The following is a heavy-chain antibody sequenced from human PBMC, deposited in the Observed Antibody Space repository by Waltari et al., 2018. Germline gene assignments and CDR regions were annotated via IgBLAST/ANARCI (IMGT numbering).Heavy chain of an antibody. CDR1: GGSFSGYY. Sequence: QVQLQQWGAGLLKPSETLSLTCAVYGGSFSGYYWSWIRQPPGKGLEWIGEINHRGSTNYNPSLKSRVTISVDTSKNQFSLKLSSVTAADTAVYYCARGLYSRGGMFDPWGQGTLVTVSS. V-gene: IGHV4-34*01. J-gene: IGHJ5*02. D-gene: IGHD3-16*01. CDR3: ARGLYSRGGMFDP. CDR2: INHRGST.